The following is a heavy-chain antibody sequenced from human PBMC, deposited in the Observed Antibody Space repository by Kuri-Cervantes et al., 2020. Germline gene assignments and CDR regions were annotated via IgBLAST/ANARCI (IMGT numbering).Heavy chain of an antibody. CDR1: GFTFSSYW. Sequence: GESLKISCAASGFTFSSYWMHWVRQAPGKGLVWVSRINSDGSSTSYADSVKGRFTISRDNAKNTLYLQMNGLRAEDTAVYYCASQQPAAYYYYYYGMDVWGQGTTVTVSS. J-gene: IGHJ6*02. CDR2: INSDGSST. CDR3: ASQQPAAYYYYYYGMDV. D-gene: IGHD2-2*01. V-gene: IGHV3-74*01.